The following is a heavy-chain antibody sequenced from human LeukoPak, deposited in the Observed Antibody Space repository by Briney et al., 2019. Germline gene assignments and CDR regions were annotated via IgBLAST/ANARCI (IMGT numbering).Heavy chain of an antibody. Sequence: GGSLRLSCAASGFTFSHYWMSWIRQAPGKGLEWVAYIKKTGSETYYVDSVKGRFTITRDNTRNSLSLQMYNLRVEDTAVYFCARVESGVVVPFGTFDIWGQGTLVTVSS. J-gene: IGHJ4*02. V-gene: IGHV3-7*01. CDR2: IKKTGSET. D-gene: IGHD3-22*01. CDR1: GFTFSHYW. CDR3: ARVESGVVVPFGTFDI.